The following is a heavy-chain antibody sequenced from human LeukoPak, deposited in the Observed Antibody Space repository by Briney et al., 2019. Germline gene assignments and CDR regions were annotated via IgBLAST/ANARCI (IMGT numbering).Heavy chain of an antibody. CDR3: ARAIRGRIAARPYYFDY. J-gene: IGHJ4*02. D-gene: IGHD6-6*01. CDR1: GYTFTSYD. Sequence: ASVKVSCKASGYTFTSYDINWVRQATGQGLEWMGWMNPNSGNTGYAQKFQGRVTMTRNTSISTAYMELSSLRSEDTAMYYCARAIRGRIAARPYYFDYWGQGTLVTVSS. CDR2: MNPNSGNT. V-gene: IGHV1-8*01.